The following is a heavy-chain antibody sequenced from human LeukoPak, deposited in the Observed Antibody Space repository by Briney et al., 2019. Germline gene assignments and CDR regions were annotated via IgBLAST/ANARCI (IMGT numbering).Heavy chain of an antibody. D-gene: IGHD5-18*01. Sequence: GGSLRLSCAASRFTFSSYAMHWVRQAPGKGLEWVAVISYDGSNKYYADSVKGRFTISRDNSKNTLYLQMNSLRAEDTAVYYCARDRYGLDYWGQGTLVTVSS. V-gene: IGHV3-30-3*01. CDR1: RFTFSSYA. J-gene: IGHJ4*02. CDR2: ISYDGSNK. CDR3: ARDRYGLDY.